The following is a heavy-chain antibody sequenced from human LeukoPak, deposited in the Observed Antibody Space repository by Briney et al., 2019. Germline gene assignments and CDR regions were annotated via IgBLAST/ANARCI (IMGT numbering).Heavy chain of an antibody. V-gene: IGHV3-33*01. Sequence: PGRSLRLSCAASGSTFSSYGMHWVRQAPGKGLEWVAVIWYDGSNKYYADSVKGRFTISRDNSKNTLYLQMNSLRAEDTAVYYCAREMVAVAGTFDYWGQGTLVTVSS. CDR2: IWYDGSNK. CDR1: GSTFSSYG. J-gene: IGHJ4*02. CDR3: AREMVAVAGTFDY. D-gene: IGHD6-19*01.